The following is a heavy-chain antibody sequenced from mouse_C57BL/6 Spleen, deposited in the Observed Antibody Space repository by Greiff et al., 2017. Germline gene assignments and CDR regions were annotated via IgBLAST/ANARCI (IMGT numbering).Heavy chain of an antibody. D-gene: IGHD1-1*01. CDR3: AGAPLRSHWYFDV. Sequence: QVQLKQSGAELMKPGASVKLSCKATGYTFTGYWIEWVKQRPGHGLEWIGEILPGSGSTNYNEKFKGKATFTADTSSNPAYMQLSSLTTEDSAIYYCAGAPLRSHWYFDVWGTGTTVTVSS. J-gene: IGHJ1*03. V-gene: IGHV1-9*01. CDR1: GYTFTGYW. CDR2: ILPGSGST.